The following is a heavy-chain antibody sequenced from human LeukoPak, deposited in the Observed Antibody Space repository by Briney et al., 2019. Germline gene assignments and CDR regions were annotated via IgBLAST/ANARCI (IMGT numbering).Heavy chain of an antibody. J-gene: IGHJ4*02. CDR3: ARYDYGGNSGFNY. V-gene: IGHV5-51*01. CDR2: IHPGDSDT. D-gene: IGHD4-23*01. Sequence: GESLKISCKGSGVSFTNYWIAWVRQMTGKGLEWMGIIHPGDSDTRYSPSFQGQVTISGDKSISTAYLQWSSLKATDTAIYYCARYDYGGNSGFNYWGQGTQVTVSS. CDR1: GVSFTNYW.